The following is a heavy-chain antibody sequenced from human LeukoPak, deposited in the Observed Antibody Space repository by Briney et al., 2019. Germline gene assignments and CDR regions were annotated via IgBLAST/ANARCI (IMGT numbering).Heavy chain of an antibody. J-gene: IGHJ5*02. Sequence: ASVKVSFKASGYTFTIYDINWVRQATGQGLEWMGLMNPNSGNTGYSQKFQGRVTMTRDTSISTDYMELSSLRSEGTAVYYCARGYDFWGGYYSNNGFDPWGQGTMVSVSS. CDR2: MNPNSGNT. V-gene: IGHV1-8*01. CDR1: GYTFTIYD. D-gene: IGHD3-3*01. CDR3: ARGYDFWGGYYSNNGFDP.